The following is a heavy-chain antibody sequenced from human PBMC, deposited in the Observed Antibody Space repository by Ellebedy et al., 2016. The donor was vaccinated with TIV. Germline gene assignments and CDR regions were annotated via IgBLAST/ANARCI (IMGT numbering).Heavy chain of an antibody. J-gene: IGHJ5*02. Sequence: GESLKISXAASGFTFSSYAMHWVRQAPGKGLEWVAVISYDGSNKYYADSVKGRFTISRDNSKNTLYLQMNSLRAEDTAVYYCARDASSWGDDYTYSPGSEAGIAGFDPWGQGTLVTVSS. CDR3: ARDASSWGDDYTYSPGSEAGIAGFDP. CDR2: ISYDGSNK. D-gene: IGHD5-24*01. CDR1: GFTFSSYA. V-gene: IGHV3-30-3*01.